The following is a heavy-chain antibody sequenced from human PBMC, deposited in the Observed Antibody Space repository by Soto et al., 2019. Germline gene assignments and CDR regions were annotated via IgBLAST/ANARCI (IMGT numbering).Heavy chain of an antibody. CDR1: GGSISSGDYY. D-gene: IGHD6-13*01. CDR2: IYYSGST. V-gene: IGHV4-30-4*01. Sequence: PSETLSLTCTVSGGSISSGDYYWSWIRHPPGKGLEWIGYIYYSGSTYYNPSLKSRVTISVDTSKNQFSLKLSSVTAADTAVYYCARGGIAMFYYYYYGMDVWGQGTTVTVSS. CDR3: ARGGIAMFYYYYYGMDV. J-gene: IGHJ6*02.